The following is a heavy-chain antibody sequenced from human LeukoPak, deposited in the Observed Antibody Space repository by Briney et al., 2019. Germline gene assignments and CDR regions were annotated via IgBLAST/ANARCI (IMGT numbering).Heavy chain of an antibody. J-gene: IGHJ4*02. CDR1: GYTFTSYY. Sequence: GASVKVSCKASGYTFTSYYMHWVRQAPGQGLEWMGGIIPIFGTANYAQKFRGRVTITADESTSTAYMELSSLRSEDTAVYYCASQDEYYFDYWGQGTLVTVSS. D-gene: IGHD2-15*01. CDR2: IIPIFGTA. V-gene: IGHV1-69*13. CDR3: ASQDEYYFDY.